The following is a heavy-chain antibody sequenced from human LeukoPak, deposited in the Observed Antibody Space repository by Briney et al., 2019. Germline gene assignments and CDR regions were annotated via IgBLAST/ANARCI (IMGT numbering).Heavy chain of an antibody. Sequence: SVKVSCKASGGTFTSYTISLVRQPPGPGHGWMGGIIPIFGTANYAQKCQGRVTITADESTSTAYMELSSLRSEDTAVYYCARDVYWGQGTLVTVSS. V-gene: IGHV1-69*13. J-gene: IGHJ4*02. CDR1: GGTFTSYT. CDR2: IIPIFGTA. CDR3: ARDVY.